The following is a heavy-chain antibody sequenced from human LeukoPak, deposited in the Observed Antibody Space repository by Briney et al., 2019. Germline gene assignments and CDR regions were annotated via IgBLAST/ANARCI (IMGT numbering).Heavy chain of an antibody. Sequence: ASVKVSCEASGGTFSSYAISWVRQAPGQGLEWMGGIIPIFGTANYAQKFQGRVTITTDESTSTAYMELSSLRSEDTAVYYCARGISGSYTADYWGQGTLVTVSS. CDR3: ARGISGSYTADY. CDR1: GGTFSSYA. D-gene: IGHD1-26*01. J-gene: IGHJ4*02. CDR2: IIPIFGTA. V-gene: IGHV1-69*05.